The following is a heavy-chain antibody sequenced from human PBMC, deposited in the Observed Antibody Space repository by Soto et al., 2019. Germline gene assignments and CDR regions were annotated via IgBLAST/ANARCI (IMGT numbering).Heavy chain of an antibody. CDR3: ARGRYCLTGRCFPNWFDS. V-gene: IGHV4-30-4*01. Sequence: SLTCSVSGDSISTVDYFWAWIRQPPGQAPEYIGYIYKSATTYYNPSFESQVAISLDTSKSQFSLNVTSVTAADTAVYFCARGRYCLTGRCFPNWFDSWGQGTLVTVSS. D-gene: IGHD2-15*01. J-gene: IGHJ5*01. CDR1: GDSISTVDYF. CDR2: IYKSATT.